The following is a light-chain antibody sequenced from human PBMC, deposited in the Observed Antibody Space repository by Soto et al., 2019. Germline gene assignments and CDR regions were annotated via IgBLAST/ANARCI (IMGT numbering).Light chain of an antibody. CDR1: TSDVGGFHY. CDR2: EVN. Sequence: QSALTQPASVSGSPGQSITISCTEITSDVGGFHYVSWYQRHPGKAPKLLIYEVNNRPSGVSHRFSGSKAGNTASLTISGLQPEDEADYYCSSYRSSSTLDVFGSGTKVTVL. J-gene: IGLJ1*01. V-gene: IGLV2-14*01. CDR3: SSYRSSSTLDV.